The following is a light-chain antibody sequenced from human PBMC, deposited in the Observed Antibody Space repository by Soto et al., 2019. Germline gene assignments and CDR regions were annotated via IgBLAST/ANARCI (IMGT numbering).Light chain of an antibody. V-gene: IGLV3-1*01. Sequence: SYELTQAPSVSVSPGQTASITCSGDKLGDKYTCWYQQKPGQSPVLVIYQDSKRPSGIPERFSCSNSGNTATLTISGTQAMDEADYYCQAWDSTGVFGGGTKLTVL. CDR3: QAWDSTGV. CDR2: QDS. CDR1: KLGDKY. J-gene: IGLJ3*02.